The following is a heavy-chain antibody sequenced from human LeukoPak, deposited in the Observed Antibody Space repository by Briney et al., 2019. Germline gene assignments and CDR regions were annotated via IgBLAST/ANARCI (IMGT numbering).Heavy chain of an antibody. D-gene: IGHD3-10*01. V-gene: IGHV4-34*01. Sequence: SETLPLTCAVYGGSFSGYYWSWIRQPPGKGLEWIGEINHSGSTNYNPSLKSRVTISVDTSKNQFSLKLSSVTAADTAVYYCARRRMAYYYGSGRIDVGFDYWGQGTLVTVSS. CDR2: INHSGST. CDR3: ARRRMAYYYGSGRIDVGFDY. CDR1: GGSFSGYY. J-gene: IGHJ4*02.